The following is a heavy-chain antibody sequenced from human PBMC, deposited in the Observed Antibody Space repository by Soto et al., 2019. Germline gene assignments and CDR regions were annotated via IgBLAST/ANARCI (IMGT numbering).Heavy chain of an antibody. CDR3: ARDLKEYCSDGKCNWFDP. D-gene: IGHD2-15*01. CDR1: GASISTYY. V-gene: IGHV4-59*01. CDR2: ISYSGST. Sequence: SETLSLTCSVSGASISTYYWSWIRQPPGKGLEWIGYISYSGSTNYNPSLKSRVTISFDASKNEISLQVRSATAADAAVYYCARDLKEYCSDGKCNWFDPWGQGTLVTVSS. J-gene: IGHJ5*02.